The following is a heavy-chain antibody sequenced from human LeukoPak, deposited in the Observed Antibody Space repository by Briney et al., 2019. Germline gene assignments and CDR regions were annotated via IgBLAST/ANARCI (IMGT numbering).Heavy chain of an antibody. V-gene: IGHV3-23*01. Sequence: GGSLRLSCAASGFTFSSYGMSWVRQAPGKGLEWVSAISGSGGSTYYADSVKGRFTISRDNSKNTLYLQTNSLRAEDTAVYYCAKGYYYYYYMDVWGKGTTVTISS. CDR3: AKGYYYYYYMDV. CDR1: GFTFSSYG. J-gene: IGHJ6*03. CDR2: ISGSGGST.